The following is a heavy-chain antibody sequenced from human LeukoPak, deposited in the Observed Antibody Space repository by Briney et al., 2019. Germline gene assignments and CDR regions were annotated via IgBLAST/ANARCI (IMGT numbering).Heavy chain of an antibody. CDR2: ISSSSSTI. J-gene: IGHJ4*02. V-gene: IGHV3-48*04. CDR1: GFTFSSYS. D-gene: IGHD6-13*01. CDR3: ARGNGAAAGTFYFDY. Sequence: PRGSLRLSCAASGFTFSSYSMNWVRQAPGKGLEWVSYISSSSSTIYYADSVKGRFTISRDNAKNSLYLQMNSLRAEDTAVYYCARGNGAAAGTFYFDYWGQGTLVTVSS.